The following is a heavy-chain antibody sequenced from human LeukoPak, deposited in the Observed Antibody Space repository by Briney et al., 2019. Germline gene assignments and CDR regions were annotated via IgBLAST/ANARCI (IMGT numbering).Heavy chain of an antibody. D-gene: IGHD3-10*01. CDR2: ISSSSSYI. V-gene: IGHV3-21*01. J-gene: IGHJ4*02. Sequence: PGGSLRLSCAASGFTFSSYSMNWVRQAPEKGLEWVSSISSSSSYIYYADSVKGRFTISRDNAKNSLYLQMNSLRAEDTAVYYCAREGGLLWFGELPDYFDYWGQGTLVTVSS. CDR3: AREGGLLWFGELPDYFDY. CDR1: GFTFSSYS.